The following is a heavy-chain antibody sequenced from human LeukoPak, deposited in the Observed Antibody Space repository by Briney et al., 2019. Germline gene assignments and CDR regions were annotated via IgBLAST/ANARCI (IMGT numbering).Heavy chain of an antibody. V-gene: IGHV1-69*13. J-gene: IGHJ4*02. CDR1: GGNLSSYT. CDR3: AIPGVSDY. CDR2: IIPIFGTA. Sequence: WASVKVSCKASGGNLSSYTITWVRQAPGQGLEWMGGIIPIFGTADYAQKFQGRVTITADESTSTAYMELSSLRSEDTAVYYCAIPGVSDYWGQGTLVTVSS.